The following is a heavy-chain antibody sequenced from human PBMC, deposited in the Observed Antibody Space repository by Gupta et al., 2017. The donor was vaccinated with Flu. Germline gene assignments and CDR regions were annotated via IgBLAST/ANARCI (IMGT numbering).Heavy chain of an antibody. Sequence: VSYISSSSSTIYYADSVKGRFTISRDNAKNSLYLQMNSLRAEDTAVYYCARDNYEYDYVWGSYRYTTKAFDIWGQGTMVTVSS. V-gene: IGHV3-48*01. CDR2: ISSSSSTI. J-gene: IGHJ3*02. CDR3: ARDNYEYDYVWGSYRYTTKAFDI. D-gene: IGHD3-16*02.